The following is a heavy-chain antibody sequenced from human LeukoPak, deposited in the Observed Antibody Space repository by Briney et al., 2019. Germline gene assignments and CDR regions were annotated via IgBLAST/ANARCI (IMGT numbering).Heavy chain of an antibody. D-gene: IGHD3-22*01. J-gene: IGHJ4*02. CDR1: GGSISSSSYY. CDR2: IYYSGST. Sequence: PETLSHTCTVSGGSISSSSYYWGWIRQPPGKGLEWIGSIYYSGSTYYNPSLKSRVTISVGTSKNQFSLKLSSVTAADTAVYYCARHGDYYDSSGYYYFDYWGQGTLVTASS. V-gene: IGHV4-39*01. CDR3: ARHGDYYDSSGYYYFDY.